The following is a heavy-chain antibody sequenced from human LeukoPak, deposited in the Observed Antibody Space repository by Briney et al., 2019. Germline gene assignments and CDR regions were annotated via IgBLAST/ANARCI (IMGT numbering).Heavy chain of an antibody. Sequence: GGSLRLSCAASGFTFSSYAMHWVRQAPGKGLEWVAVISYDGNNKYYADSVKGRFTISRDTSKNTLYLQMNSLRGEDTAVYYCARGLWLTPNDAFDIWGQGTMVTVSS. CDR3: ARGLWLTPNDAFDI. CDR1: GFTFSSYA. CDR2: ISYDGNNK. D-gene: IGHD6-19*01. J-gene: IGHJ3*02. V-gene: IGHV3-30-3*01.